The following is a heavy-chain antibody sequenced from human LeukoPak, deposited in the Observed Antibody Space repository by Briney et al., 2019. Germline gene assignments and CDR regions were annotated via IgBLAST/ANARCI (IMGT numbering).Heavy chain of an antibody. V-gene: IGHV4-59*08. Sequence: SEALSLTCTVSGGSISSYYWSWIRQPPGKGLEWIGYIYYSGSTNYNPSLKSRVTISVDTSKNQFSLKLSSVTAADTAVYYCARHQTAFDIWGQGTMVTASS. CDR3: ARHQTAFDI. CDR2: IYYSGST. CDR1: GGSISSYY. J-gene: IGHJ3*02.